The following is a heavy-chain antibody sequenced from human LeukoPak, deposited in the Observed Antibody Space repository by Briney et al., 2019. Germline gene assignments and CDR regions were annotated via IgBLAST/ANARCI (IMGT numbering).Heavy chain of an antibody. CDR3: ARDGRIAVAGFYYYYGMDV. V-gene: IGHV4-34*01. J-gene: IGHJ6*02. Sequence: SETLSLTCAVYGGPFSGYYWSWIRQPPGKGLEWIGEINHSGSTNYNPSLKSRVTISVDTSKNQFSLKLSSVTAADTAMYYCARDGRIAVAGFYYYYGMDVWGQGTTVTVSS. CDR1: GGPFSGYY. D-gene: IGHD6-19*01. CDR2: INHSGST.